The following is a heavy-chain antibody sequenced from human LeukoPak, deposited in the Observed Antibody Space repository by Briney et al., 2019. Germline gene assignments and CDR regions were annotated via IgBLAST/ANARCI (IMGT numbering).Heavy chain of an antibody. V-gene: IGHV3-20*04. J-gene: IGHJ4*02. CDR3: ARAHYSGSFGY. D-gene: IGHD1-26*01. Sequence: AGGSLRLSCAASGFIFDDYGMSWVRQAPGKGQEWVSGINWNGGSTGYADSVKGRFTISRDNAKNSLYLQMNSLRAEDTALYYCARAHYSGSFGYWGQGTLVTVSS. CDR1: GFIFDDYG. CDR2: INWNGGST.